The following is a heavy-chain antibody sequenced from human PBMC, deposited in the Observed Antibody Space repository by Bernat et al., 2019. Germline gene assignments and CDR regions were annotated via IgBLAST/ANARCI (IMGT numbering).Heavy chain of an antibody. V-gene: IGHV3-30*03. CDR1: GFTFSSYG. CDR2: ISDDGSNK. CDR3: ARDAGSEMATIIQRLSYAFDI. J-gene: IGHJ3*02. D-gene: IGHD5-24*01. Sequence: QVQLVESGGGVVQPGRSLRLSCAASGFTFSSYGMHWVRQAPGKGREWVAVISDDGSNKYYADSVTGRFTISRDNSKNTLYLQMNSLRAEDTAVYYCARDAGSEMATIIQRLSYAFDIWGQGTMVTVSS.